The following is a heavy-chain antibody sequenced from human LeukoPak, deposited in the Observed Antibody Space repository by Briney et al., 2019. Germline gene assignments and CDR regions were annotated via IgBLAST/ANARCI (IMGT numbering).Heavy chain of an antibody. CDR1: GGSISSYY. J-gene: IGHJ5*02. V-gene: IGHV4-59*08. D-gene: IGHD6-13*01. CDR2: IYYSGST. Sequence: SETLSLTCTVSGGSISSYYWSWIRQPPGKGLEWIGYIYYSGSTNYNPSLKSRVTISVDTSKNQFSLKPSSVTAADTAVYYCARTAASDWFDPWGQGTLVTVSS. CDR3: ARTAASDWFDP.